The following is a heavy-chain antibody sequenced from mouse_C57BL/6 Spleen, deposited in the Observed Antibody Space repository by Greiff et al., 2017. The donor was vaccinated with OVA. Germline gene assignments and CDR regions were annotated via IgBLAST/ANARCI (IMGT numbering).Heavy chain of an antibody. CDR2: IHPNSGST. D-gene: IGHD1-1*01. J-gene: IGHJ4*01. CDR3: ATAITTVVANHYAMDY. V-gene: IGHV1-64*01. Sequence: QVQLQQSGAELVKPGASVKLSCKASGYTFTSYWMHWVKQRPGQGLEWIGMIHPNSGSTNYNEKFKSKATLTVDKSSSTAYMQLSSLTSEDSAVYYCATAITTVVANHYAMDYWGQGTSVTVSS. CDR1: GYTFTSYW.